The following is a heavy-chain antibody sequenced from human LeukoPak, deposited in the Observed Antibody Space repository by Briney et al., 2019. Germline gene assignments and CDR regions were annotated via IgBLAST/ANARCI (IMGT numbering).Heavy chain of an antibody. Sequence: ASVKVSCKTSGYTFTNYGISWMRQAPGQGLEWMGWISTSSTNTKYAQNFQGRVTMTTDTSRSTAYMELRSLRSDDTAMYYCARDKDWDLEYWGQGTLVTVSS. CDR1: GYTFTNYG. CDR3: ARDKDWDLEY. CDR2: ISTSSTNT. D-gene: IGHD3-9*01. J-gene: IGHJ4*02. V-gene: IGHV1-18*01.